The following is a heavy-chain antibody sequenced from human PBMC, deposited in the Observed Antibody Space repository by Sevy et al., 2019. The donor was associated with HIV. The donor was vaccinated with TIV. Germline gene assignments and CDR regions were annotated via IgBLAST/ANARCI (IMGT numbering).Heavy chain of an antibody. Sequence: GGSLRLSCAASGFTFSSYWMHWVRQAPGKGLVWVSRINSDGSSTSYADSVKGRFTISRDNAKNTLYLQMNSLRAEDTAVYYCASSGIAAAGPFDYWGQGTLVTASS. D-gene: IGHD6-13*01. CDR3: ASSGIAAAGPFDY. V-gene: IGHV3-74*01. CDR2: INSDGSST. CDR1: GFTFSSYW. J-gene: IGHJ4*02.